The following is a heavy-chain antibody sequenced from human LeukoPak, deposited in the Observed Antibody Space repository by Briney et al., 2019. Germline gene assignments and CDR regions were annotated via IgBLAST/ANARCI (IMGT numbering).Heavy chain of an antibody. V-gene: IGHV4-34*01. CDR3: ATTRGYSYGLRGAFDI. Sequence: PSETLSLTCAVYGGSFSGYYWSWIRQPPGKGLEWIGEINHSGSTNYNPSLKSRVTISVDTSKNQFSLKLSSVTAADTAVYYCATTRGYSYGLRGAFDIWGQGTMVTVSS. CDR1: GGSFSGYY. CDR2: INHSGST. D-gene: IGHD5-18*01. J-gene: IGHJ3*02.